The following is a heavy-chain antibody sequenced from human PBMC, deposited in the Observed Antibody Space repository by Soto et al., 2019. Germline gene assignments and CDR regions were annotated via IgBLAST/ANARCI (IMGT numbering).Heavy chain of an antibody. J-gene: IGHJ5*02. V-gene: IGHV4-31*03. CDR3: ARDSLTTGGWFDP. Sequence: SETLSLTCTVSGGSISSGGYYWSWIRQHPGKGLEWIGYIYYSGSTYYNPSLKSRVTISVDTSKNQFSLKLSSVTAADTAVYYCARDSLTTGGWFDPWGQGTLVT. CDR1: GGSISSGGYY. D-gene: IGHD4-17*01. CDR2: IYYSGST.